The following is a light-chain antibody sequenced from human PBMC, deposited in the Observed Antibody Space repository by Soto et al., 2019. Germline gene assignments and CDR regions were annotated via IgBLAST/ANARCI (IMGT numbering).Light chain of an antibody. Sequence: ELVMPQSPATLSVSPGERATLSCRASQSVSSTLAWYQQRPGQAPRLLIYGSSTRATGIPARFSGSGSGTEFTLTISSLQSEDFAVYYCQQYNKWPQTFGQGTTGDIK. CDR2: GSS. V-gene: IGKV3-15*01. J-gene: IGKJ1*01. CDR1: QSVSST. CDR3: QQYNKWPQT.